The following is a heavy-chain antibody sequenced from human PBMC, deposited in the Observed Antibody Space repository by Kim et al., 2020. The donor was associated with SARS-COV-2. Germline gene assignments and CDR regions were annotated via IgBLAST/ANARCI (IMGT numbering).Heavy chain of an antibody. V-gene: IGHV3-66*01. J-gene: IGHJ6*02. Sequence: GGSLRLSCAASGFTVSSNYMSWVRQAPGKGLEWVSVIYSGGSTYYADSVKGRFTISRDNSKNTLYLKMNSLRAEDTAVYYCARDASSIYDFWSGYYYGMDVWGQGTTVTVSS. CDR1: GFTVSSNY. CDR3: ARDASSIYDFWSGYYYGMDV. CDR2: IYSGGST. D-gene: IGHD3-3*01.